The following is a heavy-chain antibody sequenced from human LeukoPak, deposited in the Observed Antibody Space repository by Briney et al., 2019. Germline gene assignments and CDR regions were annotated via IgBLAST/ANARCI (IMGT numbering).Heavy chain of an antibody. CDR3: ARLYGSSWFDP. Sequence: SETLSLTCTVSDYSINSGYYWGWIRQPPGKGLEWFGSTYHSGSTYYNPSLKSRVTISVDTSKNQFSLKLSSVTAADTAVYYCARLYGSSWFDPWGQGTLVTVSS. CDR2: TYHSGST. V-gene: IGHV4-38-2*02. J-gene: IGHJ5*02. CDR1: DYSINSGYY. D-gene: IGHD3-10*01.